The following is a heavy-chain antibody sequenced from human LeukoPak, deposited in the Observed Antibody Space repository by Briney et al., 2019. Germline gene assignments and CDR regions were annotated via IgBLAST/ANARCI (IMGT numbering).Heavy chain of an antibody. CDR2: ISSSGSTI. J-gene: IGHJ3*01. D-gene: IGHD2-21*01. Sequence: GGSLRLSCAASGFTFSSYEMNWVRQAPGKGLEWVSYISSSGSTIYYADSVKGRFTISRDDAKKSVFLHMNSLRAEDTAVYYCVKFLSRSFEVWGQGTVVTVSS. V-gene: IGHV3-48*03. CDR1: GFTFSSYE. CDR3: VKFLSRSFEV.